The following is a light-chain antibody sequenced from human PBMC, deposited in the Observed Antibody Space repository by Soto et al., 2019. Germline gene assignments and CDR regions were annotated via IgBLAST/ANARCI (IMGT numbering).Light chain of an antibody. V-gene: IGKV3-15*01. CDR3: KQYNNWPFT. CDR1: QSVRIN. J-gene: IGKJ3*01. CDR2: GAS. Sequence: EIVMTQSPATLSVSPGERATLSCRASQSVRINLAWYQQKPGQAPRLLIYGASTRATGIPARFSGSGSGTEFTLTISSLQSEDFAVYYCKQYNNWPFTFGPGTKVDI.